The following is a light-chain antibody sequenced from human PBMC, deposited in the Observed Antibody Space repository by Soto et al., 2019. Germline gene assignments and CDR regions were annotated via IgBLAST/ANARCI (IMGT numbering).Light chain of an antibody. Sequence: QSALTQPASVSGSPGQSITISCTGTSSDVGGYNYGSWYQQHPGKAPKLMIYEVNNRPSGVSNRFSGSKSGNTASLTISGLQAEDEADYYCSSYTSITPNVFGGGTNVTVL. V-gene: IGLV2-14*01. CDR2: EVN. CDR1: SSDVGGYNY. CDR3: SSYTSITPNV. J-gene: IGLJ2*01.